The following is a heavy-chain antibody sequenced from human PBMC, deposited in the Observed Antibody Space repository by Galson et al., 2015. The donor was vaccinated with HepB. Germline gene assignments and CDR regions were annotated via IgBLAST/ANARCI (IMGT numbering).Heavy chain of an antibody. V-gene: IGHV3-21*01. J-gene: IGHJ4*02. CDR2: ISRSSTYI. CDR3: ARGYAPDY. CDR1: GLSFSNYS. Sequence: SLRLSCAASGLSFSNYSMYWVRQAPGRGLEWLSSISRSSTYIYDADSVKGRFTISRDNAKNSLYLQMSSLRAEDTAIYYCARGYAPDYWGQGTLVTVSS. D-gene: IGHD1-1*01.